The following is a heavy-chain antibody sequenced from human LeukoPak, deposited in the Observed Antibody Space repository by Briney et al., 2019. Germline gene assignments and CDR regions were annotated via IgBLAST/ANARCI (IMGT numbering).Heavy chain of an antibody. J-gene: IGHJ6*01. CDR1: GGSFSDYF. D-gene: IGHD2-2*01. CDR3: ARDVVVVPAAIHYGMDV. Sequence: SKTLSLTCAVYGGSFSDYFWGWIRQPPGKGLEWIGEINHSGRTYYNPSLKSRVTISVDTSKNQCSLDLSSVTAADTAVYYCARDVVVVPAAIHYGMDVWGQGTTVTVSS. CDR2: INHSGRT. V-gene: IGHV4-34*01.